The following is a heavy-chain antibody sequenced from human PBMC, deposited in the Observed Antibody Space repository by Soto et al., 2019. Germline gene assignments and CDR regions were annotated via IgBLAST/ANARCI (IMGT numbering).Heavy chain of an antibody. CDR2: LYNAGST. V-gene: IGHV4-59*12. CDR1: GGSISRYY. J-gene: IGHJ4*02. CDR3: ARGMTTVTTLDY. D-gene: IGHD4-4*01. Sequence: SETLSLTCTVSGGSISRYYWSWIRQPPGKGLEWIGYLYNAGSTIYNPSLKSRVTISVDMSQNQFSLKLSSVTAADTAVYYCARGMTTVTTLDYWGQGTLVTVSS.